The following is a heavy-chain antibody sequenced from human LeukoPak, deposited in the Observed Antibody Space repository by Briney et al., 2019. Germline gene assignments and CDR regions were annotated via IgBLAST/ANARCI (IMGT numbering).Heavy chain of an antibody. CDR3: TRGPILLQIHNGMDV. CDR1: GFIFGDHA. J-gene: IGHJ6*02. CDR2: IRSKAYGATI. V-gene: IGHV3-49*04. D-gene: IGHD1-26*01. Sequence: PGGSLRLSCIASGFIFGDHAMSWVRQPPGKGLEWVGFIRSKAYGATIEYAASVKGRFTISRDDSKGIAYLQMNDLKTEDTALYYCTRGPILLQIHNGMDVWGQGTTVTVSS.